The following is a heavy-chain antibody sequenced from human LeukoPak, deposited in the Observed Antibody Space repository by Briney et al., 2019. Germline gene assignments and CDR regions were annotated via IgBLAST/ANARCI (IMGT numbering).Heavy chain of an antibody. CDR1: GFTFSNAW. J-gene: IGHJ6*02. D-gene: IGHD2-2*01. CDR2: IYRNADGGTT. V-gene: IGHV3-15*05. Sequence: GGSLRLSCAASGFTFSNAWVTWVRQAPGKGLEWVGRIYRNADGGTTDYAAPVKGRFTISRDDSKNTLYLQMNSLKTEDTAVYYSTTDSSCSTTTCYASSNYYYGLDAWGQGTSVTVSS. CDR3: TTDSSCSTTTCYASSNYYYGLDA.